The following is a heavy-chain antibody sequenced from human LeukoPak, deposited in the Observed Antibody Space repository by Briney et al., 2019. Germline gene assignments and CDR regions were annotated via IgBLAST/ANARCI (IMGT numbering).Heavy chain of an antibody. V-gene: IGHV4-31*03. Sequence: SETLSLTCTVSGGSISSGGYYWSWIRQHPGKGLEWIGYIYYSGSTYYNPSLKSRVTISVDTSKNQFSLKLSSVTAADTAVYYCASSGLARGRVDYWGQGTLVTVSS. J-gene: IGHJ4*02. CDR1: GGSISSGGYY. CDR3: ASSGLARGRVDY. CDR2: IYYSGST. D-gene: IGHD3-3*02.